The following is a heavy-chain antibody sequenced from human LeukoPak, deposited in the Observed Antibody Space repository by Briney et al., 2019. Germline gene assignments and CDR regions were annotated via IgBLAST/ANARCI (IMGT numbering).Heavy chain of an antibody. CDR3: ARAPYDYVCGSYRHDAFDI. Sequence: PSETLSLTCTVSGGSISSYYWSWIRQPPGKGLEWIGYIYYSESTNYNPSLKSRVTISVDTSKNQFSLKLSSVTAADTAVYYCARAPYDYVCGSYRHDAFDIWGQGTMVTVSS. V-gene: IGHV4-59*01. CDR1: GGSISSYY. D-gene: IGHD3-16*02. J-gene: IGHJ3*02. CDR2: IYYSEST.